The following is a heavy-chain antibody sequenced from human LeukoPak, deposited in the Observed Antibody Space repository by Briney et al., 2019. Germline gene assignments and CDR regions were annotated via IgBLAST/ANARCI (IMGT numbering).Heavy chain of an antibody. CDR3: ARGYYYGSGSYALNWFDP. J-gene: IGHJ5*02. CDR1: GGSFSGYY. D-gene: IGHD3-10*01. V-gene: IGHV4-34*01. CDR2: INHSGST. Sequence: SETLSLTCAVYGGSFSGYYWSWIRQPPGKGLEWIGKINHSGSTNYNPSLKSRVTISVDTSKNQFSLKLSSVTAADTAVYYCARGYYYGSGSYALNWFDPWGQGTLVTVSS.